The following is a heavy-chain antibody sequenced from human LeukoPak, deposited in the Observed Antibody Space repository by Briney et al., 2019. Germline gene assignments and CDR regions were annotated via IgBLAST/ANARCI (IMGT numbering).Heavy chain of an antibody. CDR2: IKQDGSEK. J-gene: IGHJ3*02. V-gene: IGHV3-7*01. CDR3: ARDPPTTTPPDI. D-gene: IGHD1-1*01. Sequence: GGSLRLSCAASGFTFSSYWMSWVRQAPGKGLEWVANIKQDGSEKYYVDSVKGRFTISRDDSKNTLYLQMNSLRAEDTAVYFCARDPPTTTPPDIWGQGTMVTVSS. CDR1: GFTFSSYW.